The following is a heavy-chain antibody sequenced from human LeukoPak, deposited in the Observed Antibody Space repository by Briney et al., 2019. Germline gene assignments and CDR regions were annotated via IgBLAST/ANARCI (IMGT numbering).Heavy chain of an antibody. CDR2: IYSGGST. CDR3: AREGDRSHHAFDI. CDR1: GFTVSSNY. V-gene: IGHV3-53*01. J-gene: IGHJ3*02. Sequence: GGSLRLSCAASGFTVSSNYMSWVRQAPGKGLEWVSVIYSGGSTYYADSVKGRFTISRDNSKNTLYLQINSLRAEDTAVYYCAREGDRSHHAFDIWGQGTMVTVSS. D-gene: IGHD2-15*01.